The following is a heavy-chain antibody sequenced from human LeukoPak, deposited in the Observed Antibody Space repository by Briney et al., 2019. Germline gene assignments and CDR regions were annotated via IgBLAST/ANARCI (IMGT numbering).Heavy chain of an antibody. D-gene: IGHD6-13*01. CDR3: ARDGSSWYFYYYYYMDV. Sequence: ASVKVSCKASGYTFTGYYMHWVRQAPGQGLEWMGWINPNSGGTNYAQKFQGRVTMTRDTSISTAYVELSRLRSDDTAVYYRARDGSSWYFYYYYYMDVWGKGTTVTVSS. V-gene: IGHV1-2*02. CDR2: INPNSGGT. J-gene: IGHJ6*03. CDR1: GYTFTGYY.